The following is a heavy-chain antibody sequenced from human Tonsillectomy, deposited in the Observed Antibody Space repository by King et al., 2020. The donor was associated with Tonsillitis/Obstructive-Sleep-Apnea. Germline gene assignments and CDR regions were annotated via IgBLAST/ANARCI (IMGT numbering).Heavy chain of an antibody. CDR2: INHSGST. CDR3: GYRSDYYNNWFDP. V-gene: IGHV4-34*01. D-gene: IGHD3-3*01. J-gene: IGHJ5*02. CDR1: GGSFSDNY. Sequence: VQLQQWGAGLLKPSETLSLTCAVYGGSFSDNYWSWIRQPPGKGLEWIGAINHSGSTNYNPSLKSRVTISVDTSKNQFSLKLSSVTAAGTAVYYCGYRSDYYNNWFDPWGQGTLVTVSS.